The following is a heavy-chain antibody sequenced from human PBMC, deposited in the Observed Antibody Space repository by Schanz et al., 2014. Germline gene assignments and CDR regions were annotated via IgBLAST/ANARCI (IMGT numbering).Heavy chain of an antibody. V-gene: IGHV1-18*01. CDR1: GYTFTSYG. D-gene: IGHD3-10*01. CDR2: INTGNGYT. J-gene: IGHJ4*02. Sequence: QVQLVQSGAEVKKPGASVKVSCKASGYTFTSYGISWVRQAPGQGLEWLGRINTGNGYTHYSETFQDRVTISADTSASTAYMEVRSLTSEDTAVYYCATGPSGSLDYWGQGTLVTVSS. CDR3: ATGPSGSLDY.